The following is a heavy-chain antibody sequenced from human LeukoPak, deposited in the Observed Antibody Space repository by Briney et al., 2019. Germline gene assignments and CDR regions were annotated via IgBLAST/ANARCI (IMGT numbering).Heavy chain of an antibody. CDR1: GYTFSNYY. J-gene: IGHJ4*02. V-gene: IGHV1-46*01. Sequence: GASMKVSCKASGYTFSNYYTHWVRQAPGQGLEWMGMINPTGGSTTYTQRFLGRVTMTRDMSTSTVYMELSSLRSEDTAVYYCARVGLFTIGYWGQGTLVTVSS. CDR2: INPTGGST. CDR3: ARVGLFTIGY. D-gene: IGHD3-10*01.